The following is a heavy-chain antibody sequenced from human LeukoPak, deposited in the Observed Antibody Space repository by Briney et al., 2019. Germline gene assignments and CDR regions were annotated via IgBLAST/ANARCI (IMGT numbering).Heavy chain of an antibody. V-gene: IGHV1-46*01. CDR3: ARVGCGGDCYADAFDI. Sequence: PGASVNVSCKASGYTFSNYYIYWVRQAPGQGLEWMGIINPSGGSTSYAQKFQGRVTMTRDTSTSTVYMELSSLRSEDTAIYYCARVGCGGDCYADAFDIWGQGTMVTVSS. CDR1: GYTFSNYY. D-gene: IGHD2-21*02. CDR2: INPSGGST. J-gene: IGHJ3*02.